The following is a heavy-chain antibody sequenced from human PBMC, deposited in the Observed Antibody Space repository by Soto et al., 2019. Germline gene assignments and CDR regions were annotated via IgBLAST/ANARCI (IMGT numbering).Heavy chain of an antibody. Sequence: ASETLSLTCTVSGGSISSGDYYWSWIRQPPGKGLEWIGYIHYSGSTYYNPSLKSRVTISVDTSKNQFYLKLSYVTAADTAVYYCARDQASRVDPWGQGTMVTVSS. V-gene: IGHV4-30-4*01. CDR1: GGSISSGDYY. CDR3: ARDQASRVDP. J-gene: IGHJ5*02. CDR2: IHYSGST.